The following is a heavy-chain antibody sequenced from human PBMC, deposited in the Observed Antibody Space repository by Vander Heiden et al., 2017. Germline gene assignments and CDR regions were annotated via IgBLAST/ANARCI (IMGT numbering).Heavy chain of an antibody. CDR2: ISGSGGST. Sequence: AQPLRSGRGLVQPGGSVRLSCAAAAFTISSYAMSWVRQAPGKGLEWVSAISGSGGSTYYADSVKGRFAVSRDNSKNTLYLQMNSLRAEDTAIYYCAKVPLWVVLCYFDYWGQGTLVTVSS. CDR1: AFTISSYA. V-gene: IGHV3-23*01. D-gene: IGHD6-6*01. J-gene: IGHJ4*01. CDR3: AKVPLWVVLCYFDY.